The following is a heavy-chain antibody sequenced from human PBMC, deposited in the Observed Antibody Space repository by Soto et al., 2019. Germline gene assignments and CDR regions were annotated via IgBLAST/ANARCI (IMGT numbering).Heavy chain of an antibody. CDR2: MNPNSGNT. Sequence: ASVKVSCKASGYTFTSYDINWVRQATGQGLEWMGWMNPNSGNTGYAQKFQGRVTMTRNTSISTAYMELSSLRSEDTAVYYCARGERYCSGGSCYGDAFDIWGQGTMVTVSS. J-gene: IGHJ3*02. CDR1: GYTFTSYD. CDR3: ARGERYCSGGSCYGDAFDI. V-gene: IGHV1-8*01. D-gene: IGHD2-15*01.